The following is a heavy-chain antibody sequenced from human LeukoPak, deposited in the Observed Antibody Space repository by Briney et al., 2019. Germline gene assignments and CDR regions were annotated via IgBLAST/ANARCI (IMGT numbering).Heavy chain of an antibody. Sequence: GASVKVSCKASGYTFSSSAMNWVRQAPGQGLEWMGWINTNTGNPTYAQGFTGRFVFSLDTSVSTAYLQISYLKPEDTAIYYCAKTRFCGSTSCLGGRGAFDLWGQGTMVIVSS. J-gene: IGHJ3*01. CDR3: AKTRFCGSTSCLGGRGAFDL. CDR1: GYTFSSSA. D-gene: IGHD2-2*01. CDR2: INTNTGNP. V-gene: IGHV7-4-1*02.